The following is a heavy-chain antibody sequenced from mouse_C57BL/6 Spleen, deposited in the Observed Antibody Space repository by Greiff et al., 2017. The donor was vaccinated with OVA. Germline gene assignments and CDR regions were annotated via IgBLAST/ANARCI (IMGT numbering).Heavy chain of an antibody. D-gene: IGHD4-1*01. V-gene: IGHV1-59*01. CDR2: IDPSDSYT. J-gene: IGHJ2*01. CDR3: AVTGYYFDY. Sequence: QVQLQQPGAELVRPGTSVKLSCKASGYTFTSYWMHWVKQRPGQGLEWIGVIDPSDSYTNYNQKFKGKATLTVDTSSSTAYVQLSSLTSEDSAVYYCAVTGYYFDYWGQGTTLTVSS. CDR1: GYTFTSYW.